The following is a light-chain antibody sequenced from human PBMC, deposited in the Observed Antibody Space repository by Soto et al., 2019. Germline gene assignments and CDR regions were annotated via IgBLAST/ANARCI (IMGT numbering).Light chain of an antibody. CDR3: QQYENFPIT. V-gene: IGKV1-33*01. CDR2: DAS. Sequence: DIQLTQSPSSLSASVGDRVTVSCQASQAITKYLNWYQQKPGKAPKLLIFDASNLETGVPSRFSGSGSGTEFTFTISSLQPEDTATYYCQQYENFPITFGGGTKV. CDR1: QAITKY. J-gene: IGKJ4*01.